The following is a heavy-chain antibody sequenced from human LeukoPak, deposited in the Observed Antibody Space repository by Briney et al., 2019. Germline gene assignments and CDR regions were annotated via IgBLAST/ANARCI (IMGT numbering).Heavy chain of an antibody. J-gene: IGHJ6*02. V-gene: IGHV1-69*04. Sequence: SVKASCKASGGTFSSYAISWVRQAPGQGLEWMGRIIPILGIANYAQKFQGRVTITADKSTSTAYMELSSLRSEDTAVYYCARDDYYGMDVWGQGTTVTVSS. CDR2: IIPILGIA. CDR3: ARDDYYGMDV. CDR1: GGTFSSYA.